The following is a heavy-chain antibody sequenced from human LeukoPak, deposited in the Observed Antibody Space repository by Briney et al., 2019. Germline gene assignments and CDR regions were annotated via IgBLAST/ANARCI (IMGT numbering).Heavy chain of an antibody. CDR2: IRQNGSEI. D-gene: IGHD2-8*01. CDR1: GFTFSEYW. V-gene: IGHV3-7*01. Sequence: GGALRLSCAASGFTFSEYWMSWVRQAPGKGLEWVANIRQNGSEIAYADSVEGRFTISRDDAQQSLYLEMNRLRVEDTAVYYCADPGVGHWGQGTLVTVSA. J-gene: IGHJ4*02. CDR3: ADPGVGH.